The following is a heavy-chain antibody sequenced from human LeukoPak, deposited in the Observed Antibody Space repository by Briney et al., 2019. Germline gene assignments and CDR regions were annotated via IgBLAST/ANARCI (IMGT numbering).Heavy chain of an antibody. V-gene: IGHV1-18*01. D-gene: IGHD1-26*01. CDR1: GYTFINYG. J-gene: IGHJ4*02. CDR2: ISAYNGNT. CDR3: SRDYYSGSYYGDY. Sequence: ASVKVSCKASGYTFINYGITWVRQAPGQGLEWMGWISAYNGNTNYAQKLQGRVTMTADTSTSTAYMELGSLRSDDTAIYNCSRDYYSGSYYGDYWGQGTLVTVSS.